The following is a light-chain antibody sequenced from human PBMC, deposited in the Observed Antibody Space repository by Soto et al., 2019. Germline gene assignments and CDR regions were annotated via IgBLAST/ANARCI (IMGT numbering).Light chain of an antibody. J-gene: IGKJ1*01. CDR2: AAS. V-gene: IGKV3-15*01. CDR1: QRVSTN. CDR3: RKYNNCPGT. Sequence: MVMAQSPATLSVSPGDRATLSCMASQRVSTNLAWYQQKPCQAPRLLIYAASTRATGIPARLSGSGSGTEFTPIISSLQSEDCEFNYCRKYNNCPGTFGQGTKVEIQ.